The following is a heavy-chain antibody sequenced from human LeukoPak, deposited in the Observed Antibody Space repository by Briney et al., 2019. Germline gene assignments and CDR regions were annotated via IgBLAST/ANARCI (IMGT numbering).Heavy chain of an antibody. CDR3: ARDYYSNYPRFDY. Sequence: PSETLSLTCAVYGGSFSGYYWSWIRQPPGKGLEWIGEINHSGSTNYNPSLKSRVTISVDTSKNQFSLKLSSVTAADTAVYYCARDYYSNYPRFDYWGQGTLVTVSP. V-gene: IGHV4-34*01. CDR2: INHSGST. J-gene: IGHJ4*02. D-gene: IGHD4-11*01. CDR1: GGSFSGYY.